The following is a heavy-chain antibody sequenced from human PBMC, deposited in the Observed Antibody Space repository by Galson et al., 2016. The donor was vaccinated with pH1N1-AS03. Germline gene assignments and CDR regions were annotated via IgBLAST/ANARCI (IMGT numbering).Heavy chain of an antibody. J-gene: IGHJ4*02. Sequence: SLRLSCAASGFTFSSYAMSWVRQAPGKGLEWVSAIAGGGVTTYYADSVKGRFTISRDNSKNTLYLQMNSLRAEDTAVYYCAKDPIQYGDYVWYFDYWGQGTRVTVSS. D-gene: IGHD4-17*01. CDR3: AKDPIQYGDYVWYFDY. CDR2: IAGGGVTT. CDR1: GFTFSSYA. V-gene: IGHV3-23*01.